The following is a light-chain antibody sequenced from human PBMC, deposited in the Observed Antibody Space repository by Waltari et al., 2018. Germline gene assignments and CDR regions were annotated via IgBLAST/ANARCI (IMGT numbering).Light chain of an antibody. CDR3: QHDYTTPYS. CDR1: QGINTE. Sequence: DIQMTQSPSSLSASVGVRVTVTCRASQGINTELSWYQQKPGKAPTLLIYAASSLQTGVSSRFSGSGSGTDFTLTISSLQPEDVASYYCQHDYTTPYSFGQGTKVEIK. J-gene: IGKJ2*03. V-gene: IGKV1-27*01. CDR2: AAS.